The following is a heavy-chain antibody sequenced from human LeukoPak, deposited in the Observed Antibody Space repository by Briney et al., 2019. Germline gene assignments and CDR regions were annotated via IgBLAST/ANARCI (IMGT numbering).Heavy chain of an antibody. V-gene: IGHV3-74*01. CDR3: ARDPAPQGWFDS. CDR2: INSEGSST. J-gene: IGHJ5*01. CDR1: GFTVGSNY. Sequence: GGSLRLSCAASGFTVGSNYMSWVRQAPGKGLVWVSRINSEGSSTTYADSVKGRFTISRDNAKNILYLQMNSLRAEDTAVYLCARDPAPQGWFDSWGQGTLVTVSS.